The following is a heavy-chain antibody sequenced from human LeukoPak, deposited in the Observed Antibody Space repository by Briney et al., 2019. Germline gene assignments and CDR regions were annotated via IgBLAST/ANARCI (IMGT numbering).Heavy chain of an antibody. Sequence: GGSLRLSCAASGFTFSSYSMNWVRQAPGKGLEWVSYIRSSSSTIYYADSVKGRFTISRDNAKNSLYLQMNSLRDEDTAVYYCARDGGDGYNYPYYFDYWGQGTLVTVSS. V-gene: IGHV3-48*02. CDR2: IRSSSSTI. CDR1: GFTFSSYS. D-gene: IGHD5-24*01. CDR3: ARDGGDGYNYPYYFDY. J-gene: IGHJ4*02.